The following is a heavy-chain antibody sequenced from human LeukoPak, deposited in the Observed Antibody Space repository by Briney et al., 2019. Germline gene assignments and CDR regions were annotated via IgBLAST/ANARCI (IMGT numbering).Heavy chain of an antibody. CDR2: INHSGST. CDR3: ARVIRYFWSGYYRPNWFDP. V-gene: IGHV4-34*01. CDR1: GGSFSGYY. D-gene: IGHD3-3*01. Sequence: SETLSLTCAVYGGSFSGYYWSWIRQPPGKGLEWIGEINHSGSTNYNPSLKSRVTISVDTSKNQFSLKLSSVTAADTAVYYCARVIRYFWSGYYRPNWFDPRGQGTLVTVSS. J-gene: IGHJ5*02.